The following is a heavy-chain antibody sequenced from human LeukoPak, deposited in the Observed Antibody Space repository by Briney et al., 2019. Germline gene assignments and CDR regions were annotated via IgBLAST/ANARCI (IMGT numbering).Heavy chain of an antibody. J-gene: IGHJ4*02. CDR1: GGFISSYY. CDR3: ARGADSSGYYSIFYFDY. CDR2: IYYSGST. V-gene: IGHV4-59*01. Sequence: SETLSLTCTVSGGFISSYYWNWIRQSPGKGLEWIGYIYYSGSTNYNPSLKSRVTISVDTSKNQFSLKLSSVTAADTAVYYCARGADSSGYYSIFYFDYWGRGTLVTVSS. D-gene: IGHD3-22*01.